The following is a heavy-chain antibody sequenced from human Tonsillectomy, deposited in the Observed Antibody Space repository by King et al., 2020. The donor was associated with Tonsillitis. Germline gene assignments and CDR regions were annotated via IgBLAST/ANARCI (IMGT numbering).Heavy chain of an antibody. J-gene: IGHJ6*02. V-gene: IGHV1-2*02. D-gene: IGHD3-10*01. CDR1: GYSFTGYF. CDR2: INPNSGGT. CDR3: AKEGGAGYYEIVRGAFDG. Sequence: QLVQSGAEVKKPGASVKVSCKASGYSFTGYFMHWVRQAPGQGLEWMGWINPNSGGTKYAQNFQGRVTMTRDTSISTAYMELSRLRSDDTAMYYCAKEGGAGYYEIVRGAFDGWGRGTTVTVSS.